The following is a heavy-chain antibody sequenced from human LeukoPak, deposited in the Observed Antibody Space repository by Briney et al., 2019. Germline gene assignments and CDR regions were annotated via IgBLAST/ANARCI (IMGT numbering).Heavy chain of an antibody. D-gene: IGHD6-13*01. V-gene: IGHV4-34*01. CDR1: GGSFSGYY. CDR2: INHSGST. Sequence: SETLSLTCAVYGGSFSGYYWSWIRQPPGKGLEWIGEINHSGSTNYNPSLKSRVTISVDTSKNQFSLKLSSVTAADTAVYYCAGGDSSSWYYYYMDVWGKGTTVTVSS. CDR3: AGGDSSSWYYYYMDV. J-gene: IGHJ6*03.